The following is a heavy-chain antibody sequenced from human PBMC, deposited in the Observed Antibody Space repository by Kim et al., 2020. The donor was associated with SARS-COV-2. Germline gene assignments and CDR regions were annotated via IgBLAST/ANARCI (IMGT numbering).Heavy chain of an antibody. CDR3: AKDNLDSGYSYGYRWYFDL. D-gene: IGHD5-18*01. Sequence: GGSLRLSCAASGFTFSSYGMHWVRQAPGKGLEWVAVISYDGSNKYYADSVKGRFTISRDNSKNTLYLQMNSLRAEDTAVYYCAKDNLDSGYSYGYRWYFDLWGRGTLVTVSS. CDR1: GFTFSSYG. CDR2: ISYDGSNK. J-gene: IGHJ2*01. V-gene: IGHV3-30*18.